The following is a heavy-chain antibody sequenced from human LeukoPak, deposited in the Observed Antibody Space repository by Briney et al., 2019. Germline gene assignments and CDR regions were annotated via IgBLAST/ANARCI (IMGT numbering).Heavy chain of an antibody. CDR1: GFSFSSDW. J-gene: IGHJ5*02. V-gene: IGHV3-7*01. Sequence: GGSLRLSCAASGFSFSSDWMGWVRQAPGKGLEWVANIKQDGSEKYYVDSVKGRFTISRDNTKNSLYLQMNSLRAEDTAVYYCARVRSWGWFDHWGQGTLVTVSS. D-gene: IGHD6-13*01. CDR2: IKQDGSEK. CDR3: ARVRSWGWFDH.